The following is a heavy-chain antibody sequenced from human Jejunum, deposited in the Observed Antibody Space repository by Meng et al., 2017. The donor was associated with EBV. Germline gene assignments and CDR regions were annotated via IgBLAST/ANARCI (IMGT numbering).Heavy chain of an antibody. CDR2: IEHSERT. V-gene: IGHV4-34*01. Sequence: QQWGAGPLRPSATLALTCAVYGGSFSDYYWSWIRQPPGKGLEWIGEIEHSERTNYNPSLKSRVTLSLLTSKDHFSLRLSSVTAADTAVYYCATFNCTVGTCSFDSWGQGTLVTVSS. CDR3: ATFNCTVGTCSFDS. J-gene: IGHJ4*02. CDR1: GGSFSDYY. D-gene: IGHD2-8*02.